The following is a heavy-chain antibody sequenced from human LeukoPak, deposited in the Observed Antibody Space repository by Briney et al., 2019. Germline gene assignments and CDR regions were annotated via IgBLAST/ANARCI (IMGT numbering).Heavy chain of an antibody. D-gene: IGHD6-19*01. V-gene: IGHV3-23*01. J-gene: IGHJ4*02. Sequence: GGSLRLSCAAFSGFAMSWVRQAPGRGLEWVSAINGRGDDTYYPDSVKGRFTISRDNSNNTLYLQMNSLRAEDTAVYYCTKGHRSSSSFFDSWGQGILVTVSS. CDR1: SGFA. CDR3: TKGHRSSSSFFDS. CDR2: INGRGDDT.